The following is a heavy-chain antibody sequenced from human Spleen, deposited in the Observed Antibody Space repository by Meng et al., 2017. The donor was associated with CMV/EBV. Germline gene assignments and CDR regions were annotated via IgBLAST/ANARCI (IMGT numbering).Heavy chain of an antibody. Sequence: GESLKISCAASGFIVTSNYMTWVRQAPGKGLVWVLRIGPDGSSTSYADSVKGRFTISRDNAKKTLYLQMNSLRAEDTAVYYCARDPPRGSASSGFDYWGQGTLVTVSS. V-gene: IGHV3-74*01. CDR2: IGPDGSST. D-gene: IGHD6-6*01. CDR1: GFIVTSNY. CDR3: ARDPPRGSASSGFDY. J-gene: IGHJ4*02.